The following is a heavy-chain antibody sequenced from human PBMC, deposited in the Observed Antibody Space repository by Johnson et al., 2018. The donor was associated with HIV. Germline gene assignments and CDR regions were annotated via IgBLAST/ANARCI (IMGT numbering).Heavy chain of an antibody. CDR2: IYSGGST. J-gene: IGHJ3*02. CDR3: ARDPFPRFYAFDI. V-gene: IGHV3-66*01. Sequence: VQLVESGGDIVQPGRSLRLSCAASGFTVSSNYMRWVRQAPGKGLEWVSVIYSGGSTYYADSVKGRFTISRDNSKNTLYLQMNSLRAEDTAVYYCARDPFPRFYAFDIWGQGTVVIVSS. CDR1: GFTVSSNY.